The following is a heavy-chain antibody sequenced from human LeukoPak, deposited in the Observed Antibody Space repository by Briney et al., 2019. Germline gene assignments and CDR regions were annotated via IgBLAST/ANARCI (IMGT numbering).Heavy chain of an antibody. J-gene: IGHJ5*02. D-gene: IGHD6-13*01. CDR3: GTKSPAAGTSGWFDP. V-gene: IGHV4-30-2*02. CDR1: GGSISSGGYY. Sequence: SETLSLTCTVSGGSISSGGYYWSWIRQPPGKGLEWIGYIYHSGSTYYNPSLKSRVTISVDTSKNQFSLKLSSVTAADTAVYARGTKSPAAGTSGWFDPWGQGTLVTVSS. CDR2: IYHSGST.